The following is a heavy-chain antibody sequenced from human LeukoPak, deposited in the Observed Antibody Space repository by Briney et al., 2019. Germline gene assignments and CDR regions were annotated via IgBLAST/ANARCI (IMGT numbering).Heavy chain of an antibody. J-gene: IGHJ5*02. CDR2: ISYSGIT. V-gene: IGHV4-59*08. CDR3: AGDIAAVNIPGSRLDP. CDR1: GGSFSGYY. D-gene: IGHD6-13*01. Sequence: PSETLSLTCAVYGGSFSGYYWSWIRQPPGKGLEWIGYISYSGITNYNPSLKSRVTISVDTSKNQFSLRLRSVTAADTAVYFCAGDIAAVNIPGSRLDPWGQGTLVTVSS.